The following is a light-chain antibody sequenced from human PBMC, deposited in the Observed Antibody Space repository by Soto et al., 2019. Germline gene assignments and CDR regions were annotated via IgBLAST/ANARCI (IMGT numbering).Light chain of an antibody. V-gene: IGLV2-11*01. J-gene: IGLJ3*02. CDR2: DVS. CDR3: CSSAGSYTSA. Sequence: QSALTQPRSVSGSPGQSVTISCTGTSSDVGGYNYVSWYQQHPGKAPKLMIYDVSKRPSGVPDRFSGSKSGNTASLTISGLQAEDEAHYYCCSSAGSYTSAFGGGTKLTVL. CDR1: SSDVGGYNY.